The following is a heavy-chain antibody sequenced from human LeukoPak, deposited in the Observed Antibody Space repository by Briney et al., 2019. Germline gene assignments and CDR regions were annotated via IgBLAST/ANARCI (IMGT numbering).Heavy chain of an antibody. CDR2: ISYTADS. V-gene: IGHV4-59*08. D-gene: IGHD3-10*01. CDR3: ATSSHSGSYRAH. CDR1: GDSVTSSY. J-gene: IGHJ4*02. Sequence: AETLPLTCSVSGDSVTSSYLSWIRQPPGKGLEWIGYISYTADSNYNPSLKSRVTISTDTSKNQFSLKLSSVTATDTAVYYCATSSHSGSYRAHWGQGTLVTVSS.